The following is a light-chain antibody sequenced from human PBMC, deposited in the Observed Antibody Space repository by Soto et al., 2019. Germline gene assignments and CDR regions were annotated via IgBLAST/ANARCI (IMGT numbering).Light chain of an antibody. J-gene: IGKJ4*01. CDR1: QSVGIS. Sequence: EIVVTQSPATLSLSPGERATLSCRASQSVGISLAWYQQKPGQPPRLLMSDASVRATVIPARFSGSGSGTDFTLTISSLEPEDFAVYYCQQRSTWPRLTFGGGTKGEIK. V-gene: IGKV3-11*01. CDR2: DAS. CDR3: QQRSTWPRLT.